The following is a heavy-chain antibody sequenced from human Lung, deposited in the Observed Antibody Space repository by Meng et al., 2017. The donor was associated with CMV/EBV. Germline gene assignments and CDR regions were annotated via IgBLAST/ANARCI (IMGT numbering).Heavy chain of an antibody. CDR3: ARGQGSTFGTGYGMEV. CDR2: INASGGNT. V-gene: IGHV1-46*01. Sequence: ASXXVSXKASGYTFTYYYIHWVRQAPGQGLEWMGIINASGGNTNYAQKFQGRVTMTRDTSTSTVYMELSSLRSEDTAVYYCARGQGSTFGTGYGMEVWGPGTXVTVSS. J-gene: IGHJ6*02. D-gene: IGHD3-3*01. CDR1: GYTFTYYY.